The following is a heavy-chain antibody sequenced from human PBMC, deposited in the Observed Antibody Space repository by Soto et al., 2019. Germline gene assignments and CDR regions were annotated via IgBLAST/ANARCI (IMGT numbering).Heavy chain of an antibody. D-gene: IGHD2-21*02. V-gene: IGHV1-18*01. CDR2: INTYNGST. CDR1: GYTFTNYG. CDR3: AGPAYCGGDCYSNQPYYYYGMDV. J-gene: IGHJ6*02. Sequence: GASVKVSCKASGYTFTNYGISWVRQAPGQGLEWMGWINTYNGSTSYAQKFQGRVTMTRDTSTSTVYMELSSLRSEDTAVYYCAGPAYCGGDCYSNQPYYYYGMDVWGQGTTVTVSS.